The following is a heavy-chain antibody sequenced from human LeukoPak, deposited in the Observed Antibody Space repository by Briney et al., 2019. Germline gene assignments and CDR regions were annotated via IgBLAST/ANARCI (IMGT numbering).Heavy chain of an antibody. CDR1: GYTLTESS. Sequence: GASVKVSCKVSGYTLTESSMHWVRQAPGKGLEWGGGFDPEDGETIYAQKFQGRVTMTEDTSTDTAYMELSSLRSEDTAVYYCATEKRSGYYTYWFDPWGQGTLVTVSS. J-gene: IGHJ5*02. V-gene: IGHV1-24*01. CDR2: FDPEDGET. CDR3: ATEKRSGYYTYWFDP. D-gene: IGHD3-3*01.